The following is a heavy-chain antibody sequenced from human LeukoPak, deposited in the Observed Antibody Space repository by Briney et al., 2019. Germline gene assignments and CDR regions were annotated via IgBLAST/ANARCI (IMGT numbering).Heavy chain of an antibody. CDR2: ISAYNGNT. CDR3: VRDRDYYDSSGSLDY. D-gene: IGHD3-22*01. J-gene: IGHJ4*02. CDR1: GYTFTSYG. Sequence: ASVKVSCKASGYTFTSYGISWVRQAPGQGLEWMGWISAYNGNTNYAQKLQGRVTMTTDTSTSTAYMELRSLRSDDTAVYYCVRDRDYYDSSGSLDYWGQGTLVTVSS. V-gene: IGHV1-18*01.